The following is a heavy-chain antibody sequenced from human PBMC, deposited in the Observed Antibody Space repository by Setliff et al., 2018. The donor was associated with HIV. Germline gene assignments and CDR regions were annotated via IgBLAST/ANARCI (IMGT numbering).Heavy chain of an antibody. CDR1: GGSISSGGYY. D-gene: IGHD5-18*01. CDR3: ARLLYSYGMRGYFDS. V-gene: IGHV4-31*03. CDR2: IYYSGST. J-gene: IGHJ4*02. Sequence: KPSETLSLTCTVSGGSISSGGYYWSWIRQHPGKGLEWIGYIYYSGSTSYDPSLKSRLTLSVDTSKNQFSLKLSSVTAADTAVHYCARLLYSYGMRGYFDSWGQGTLVTVSS.